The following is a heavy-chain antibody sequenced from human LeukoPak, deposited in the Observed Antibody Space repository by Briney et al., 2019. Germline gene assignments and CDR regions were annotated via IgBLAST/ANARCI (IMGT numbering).Heavy chain of an antibody. V-gene: IGHV3-43D*04. CDR2: ISRDGGST. CDR1: GFTFDDYA. J-gene: IGHJ4*02. CDR3: AKDQRPGLYCSSTSCYSPSVFDY. D-gene: IGHD2-2*01. Sequence: GGSLRLSCAASGFTFDDYAMHWVRQAPGKGLEWVSLISRDGGSTYYADSVKGRFTISRDNSKNSLYLQMNSLRAEDTALYYCAKDQRPGLYCSSTSCYSPSVFDYWGQGTLVTVSS.